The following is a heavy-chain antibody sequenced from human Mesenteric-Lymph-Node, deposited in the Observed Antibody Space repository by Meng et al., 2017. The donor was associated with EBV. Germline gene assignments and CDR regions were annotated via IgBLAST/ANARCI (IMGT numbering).Heavy chain of an antibody. CDR1: GGSISSSSYY. Sequence: QLQLQESGPGLVKPSETLSLTCTVSGGSISSSSYYWGWIRQPPGKGLEWIGSIYYSGSTYYNPPLKSRVTISVDTSKNQFSLKLSSVTAADTAVYYCARDDSSGYYQFDYWGQGTLVTVSS. CDR3: ARDDSSGYYQFDY. V-gene: IGHV4-39*07. J-gene: IGHJ4*02. D-gene: IGHD3-22*01. CDR2: IYYSGST.